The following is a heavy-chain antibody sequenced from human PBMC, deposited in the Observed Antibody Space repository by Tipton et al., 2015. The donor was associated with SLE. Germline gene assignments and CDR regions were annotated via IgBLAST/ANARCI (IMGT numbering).Heavy chain of an antibody. CDR2: IHYRGST. V-gene: IGHV4-31*03. CDR3: VASGYPLGSFDV. CDR1: DVSISSGGYY. J-gene: IGHJ3*01. D-gene: IGHD3-9*01. Sequence: TLSLTCTVSDVSISSGGYYWNWIRQHPGKGLEWVGNIHYRGSTYYTPSLKSRVTISVDKSKNQFSLQLSSVTAADTGVYYCVASGYPLGSFDVWGQGTMVTVS.